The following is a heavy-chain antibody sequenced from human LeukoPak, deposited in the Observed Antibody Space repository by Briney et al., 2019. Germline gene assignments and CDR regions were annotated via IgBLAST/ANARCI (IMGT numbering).Heavy chain of an antibody. Sequence: PSETLSLTCAVYGGSFSGYYWSWIRQPPGKGLEWIGEINHSGSTNYNPSLKSRVTISVDTSKNQFSLKLSSVTAADTAVYYCARGIVAVPAAISLSRPGARFDYWGQGTLVTVSS. CDR2: INHSGST. CDR3: ARGIVAVPAAISLSRPGARFDY. V-gene: IGHV4-34*01. CDR1: GGSFSGYY. J-gene: IGHJ4*02. D-gene: IGHD2-2*02.